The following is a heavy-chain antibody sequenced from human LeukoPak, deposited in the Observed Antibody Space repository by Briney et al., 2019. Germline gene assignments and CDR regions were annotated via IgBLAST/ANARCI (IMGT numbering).Heavy chain of an antibody. CDR3: ASGYCSSTSCYARKGKHYYGMDV. J-gene: IGHJ6*04. CDR1: GGTFSSYA. D-gene: IGHD2-2*01. V-gene: IGHV1-69*06. CDR2: IIPIFGTA. Sequence: SVKVSCKASGGTFSSYAISWVRQAPGQGLEWMGGIIPIFGTANYAQKFQGRVTITADKSTSTAYMELSSLRSEDTAVYYCASGYCSSTSCYARKGKHYYGMDVWGKGTTVTVSS.